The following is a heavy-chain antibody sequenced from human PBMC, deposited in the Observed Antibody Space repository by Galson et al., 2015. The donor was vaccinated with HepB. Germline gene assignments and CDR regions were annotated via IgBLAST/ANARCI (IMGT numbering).Heavy chain of an antibody. V-gene: IGHV3-30*02. CDR1: GFTFGSYG. D-gene: IGHD3-22*01. CDR2: IHYDGSNK. CDR3: AKDRGDSSGYYYFDY. Sequence: SLRLSCAASGFTFGSYGMHWVRQAPGKGLEWVSFIHYDGSNKYYADSVKGRFTISRDNSKNTLYVQMNSLRAEGTAVYYCAKDRGDSSGYYYFDYWGQGTLVTVSS. J-gene: IGHJ4*02.